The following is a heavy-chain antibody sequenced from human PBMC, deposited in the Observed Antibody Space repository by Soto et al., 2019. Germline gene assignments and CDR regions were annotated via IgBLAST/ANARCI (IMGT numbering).Heavy chain of an antibody. J-gene: IGHJ4*02. D-gene: IGHD2-2*01. CDR3: ARDREMGYCSSTSCSHPFDY. CDR1: GFTFSSYS. Sequence: GGSLRLSCAASGFTFSSYSMNWVRQAPGKGLEWVSSISSSSSDIYYADSVKGRFTISRDNAKNSLYLQMNSLRAEDTAVYYCARDREMGYCSSTSCSHPFDYWGQGTLVTVSS. CDR2: ISSSSSDI. V-gene: IGHV3-21*01.